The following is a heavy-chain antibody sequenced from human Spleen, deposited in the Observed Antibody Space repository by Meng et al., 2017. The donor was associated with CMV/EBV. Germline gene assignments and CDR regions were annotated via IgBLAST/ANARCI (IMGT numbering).Heavy chain of an antibody. Sequence: GESLKISCTASGFTFSVYSIHWVRQAPGKGLEWVSSISSSSSFIYYADSVKGRFIISRENAKNSLYLQMNSLRAGDTAVYYCARGGPRILTGFYMGFYYAMDVWGQGTTVTVSS. CDR2: ISSSSSFI. CDR1: GFTFSVYS. V-gene: IGHV3-21*06. J-gene: IGHJ6*02. D-gene: IGHD3-9*01. CDR3: ARGGPRILTGFYMGFYYAMDV.